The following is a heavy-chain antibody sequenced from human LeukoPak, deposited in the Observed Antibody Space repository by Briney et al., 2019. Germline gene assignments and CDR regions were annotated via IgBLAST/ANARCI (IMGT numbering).Heavy chain of an antibody. CDR1: GYSISSGYY. V-gene: IGHV4-38-2*01. J-gene: IGHJ4*02. D-gene: IGHD3-3*01. CDR3: ASISYETFDY. CDR2: IYHSGST. Sequence: KPSETPSLTCAVSGYSISSGYYWGWIRQPPGKGLEWIGSIYHSGSTYYNPSLKSRVTISVDTSKNQFSLKLSSVTAADTAVYYCASISYETFDYWGQGTLVTVSS.